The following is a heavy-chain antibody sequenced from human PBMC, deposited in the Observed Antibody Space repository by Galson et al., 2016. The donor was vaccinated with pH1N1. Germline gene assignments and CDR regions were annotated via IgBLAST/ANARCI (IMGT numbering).Heavy chain of an antibody. CDR2: IDPSDGTT. CDR3: TRRYYFDY. V-gene: IGHV1-46*01. J-gene: IGHJ4*02. Sequence: SVKVSCKASGYSVTRYYIHWVRQAPGQGLEWMGIIDPSDGTTTYSQKFQGRLSLTRDTSTKSVDMVLRNLRPDDSAIYFCTRRYYFDYWGQGTLVTVSS. CDR1: GYSVTRYY.